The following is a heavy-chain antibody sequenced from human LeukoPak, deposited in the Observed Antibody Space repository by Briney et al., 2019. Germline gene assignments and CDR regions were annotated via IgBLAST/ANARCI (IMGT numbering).Heavy chain of an antibody. CDR3: AKEKGDGWSSPEY. CDR2: IINSGGGST. CDR1: GGSISSNS. V-gene: IGHV4-59*01. Sequence: SETLSLTCTVSGGSISSNSWSWIRQPPGKKLEWIGYIINSGGGSTNYNPSLKSRVTISADTSKSQLFLKMDSVTTADTAVYYCAKEKGDGWSSPEYWGQGILVTVSS. D-gene: IGHD5-24*01. J-gene: IGHJ4*02.